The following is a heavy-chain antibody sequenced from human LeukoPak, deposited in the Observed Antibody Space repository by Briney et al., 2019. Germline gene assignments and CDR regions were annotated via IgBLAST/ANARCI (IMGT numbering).Heavy chain of an antibody. J-gene: IGHJ3*02. CDR1: GFTFSSYA. Sequence: GGSLRLSCAASGFTFSSYAMHWVRQAPGKGLEWVAVISYDGSNKYYADSVKGRFTISRDNAKNSLYLQMNSLRAEDTAVYYCAKIISDWSRGAFDIWGQGTMVTVSS. CDR3: AKIISDWSRGAFDI. D-gene: IGHD6-19*01. V-gene: IGHV3-30-3*01. CDR2: ISYDGSNK.